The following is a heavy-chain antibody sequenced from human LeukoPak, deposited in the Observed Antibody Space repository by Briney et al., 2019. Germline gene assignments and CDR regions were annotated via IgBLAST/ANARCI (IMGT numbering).Heavy chain of an antibody. Sequence: GGSLRLSCAASGFTFSSYGMTWVRQAPGKGLEWVSYISSSSSTIYYADSVKGRFTISRDNAKNSLYLQMNSLRAEDTAVYYCAGGIAVAGKDWGQGTLVTVSS. V-gene: IGHV3-48*01. J-gene: IGHJ4*02. CDR2: ISSSSSTI. CDR3: AGGIAVAGKD. CDR1: GFTFSSYG. D-gene: IGHD6-19*01.